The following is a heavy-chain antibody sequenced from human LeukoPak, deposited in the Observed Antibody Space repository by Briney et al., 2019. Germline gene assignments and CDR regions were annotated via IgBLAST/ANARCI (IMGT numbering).Heavy chain of an antibody. CDR2: ISGSGGSA. J-gene: IGHJ3*02. CDR3: AKDYLDIVVVPAALDAFDI. D-gene: IGHD2-2*03. V-gene: IGHV3-23*01. CDR1: GFTFSRYA. Sequence: GGSLRLSCAASGFTFSRYAMSWVRQAPGKGLEWVSVISGSGGSAYYADSVKGRFTISRDNSKNTLYLQMNSLRAEDTAVYYCAKDYLDIVVVPAALDAFDIWGQGTMVTVSS.